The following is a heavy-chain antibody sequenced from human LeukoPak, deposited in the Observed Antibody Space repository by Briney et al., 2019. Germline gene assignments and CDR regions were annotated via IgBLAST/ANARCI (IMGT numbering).Heavy chain of an antibody. CDR2: IWYDGSNK. CDR1: GFTLSSYG. CDR3: TKATNGGNSD. J-gene: IGHJ4*02. Sequence: GGSLRLSCAASGFTLSSYGMHWVRQAPHKGLEWVAVIWYDGSNKYYADPVKGRFTISRENSKNTLSLQMNSLRAEDTALYYCTKATNGGNSDWGQGTLVTVSS. V-gene: IGHV3-33*06. D-gene: IGHD4-23*01.